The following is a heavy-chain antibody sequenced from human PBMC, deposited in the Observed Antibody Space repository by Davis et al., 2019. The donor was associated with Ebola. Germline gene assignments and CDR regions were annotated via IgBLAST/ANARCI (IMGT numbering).Heavy chain of an antibody. D-gene: IGHD3-22*01. CDR3: ARVVTMIVVT. CDR1: GFTFSSYW. Sequence: GESLKISCAASGFTFSSYWMGWVRQAPGKGLEWVANIDRDGSEKYYVDSVKGRFTISRDNAKNSLYLQMNSLRAEDTAVYYCARVVTMIVVTWGQGTLVTVSS. J-gene: IGHJ4*02. V-gene: IGHV3-7*01. CDR2: IDRDGSEK.